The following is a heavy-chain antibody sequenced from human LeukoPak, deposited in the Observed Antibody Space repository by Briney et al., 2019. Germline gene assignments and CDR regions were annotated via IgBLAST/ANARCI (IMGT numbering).Heavy chain of an antibody. CDR1: GFTFSSYW. D-gene: IGHD3-10*01. CDR2: INSDGSST. J-gene: IGHJ1*01. Sequence: PGGSPRLSCAASGFTFSSYWMHWVRQAPGKGLVWVSRINSDGSSTSYADSVKGRFTISRDNAKNTLYLQMNSLRAEDTAVYYCARSYGSGSYGYFQHWGQGTLVTVSS. V-gene: IGHV3-74*01. CDR3: ARSYGSGSYGYFQH.